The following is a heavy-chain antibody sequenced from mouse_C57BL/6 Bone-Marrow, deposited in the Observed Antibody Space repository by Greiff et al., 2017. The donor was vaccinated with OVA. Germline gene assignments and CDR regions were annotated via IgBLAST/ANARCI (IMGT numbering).Heavy chain of an antibody. J-gene: IGHJ3*01. Sequence: VMLVESGPGLVQPSQSLSITCTVSGFSLTSYGVHCVRQSPGKGLEWLGVIWSGGSTDYNAAFMSRLSITKDNSKSQVFFKMNSLQANDTAIYYCAKNLLPYSPFAYWGQGTLVTVSA. CDR1: GFSLTSYG. D-gene: IGHD2-1*01. V-gene: IGHV2-5*01. CDR3: AKNLLPYSPFAY. CDR2: IWSGGST.